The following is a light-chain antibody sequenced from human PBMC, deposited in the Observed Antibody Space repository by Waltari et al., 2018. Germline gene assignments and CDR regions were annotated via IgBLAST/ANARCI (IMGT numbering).Light chain of an antibody. J-gene: IGKJ4*01. V-gene: IGKV3-11*01. CDR1: QSIASS. Sequence: RATLSCRASQSIASSLAWYQQRPGQAPRLLIYDAFTRDTGIPARFSGSGSGTDFTLTISSLEPEDFAVYYCQQRSNWPPTFGGGSKVEI. CDR3: QQRSNWPPT. CDR2: DAF.